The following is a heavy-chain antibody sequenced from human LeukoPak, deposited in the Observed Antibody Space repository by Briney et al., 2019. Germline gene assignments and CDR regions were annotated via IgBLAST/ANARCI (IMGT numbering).Heavy chain of an antibody. CDR1: EFTFRSNS. J-gene: IGHJ2*01. Sequence: GGSLRLSCAASEFTFRSNSMSWVRQAPGKGPEWVSYISSSSSTIYYADSVKGRFTISRDNAKNSLYLQMNSLRAEDTAVYYRAREEVLLWFGYFDLWGRGTLVTVSS. CDR3: AREEVLLWFGYFDL. D-gene: IGHD3-10*01. CDR2: ISSSSSTI. V-gene: IGHV3-48*04.